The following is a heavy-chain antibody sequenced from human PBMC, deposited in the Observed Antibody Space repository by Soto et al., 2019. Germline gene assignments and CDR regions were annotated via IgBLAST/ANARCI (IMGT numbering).Heavy chain of an antibody. Sequence: SETLSLPFAVSGDSIRAANWWSWIRQPPGQGLVWIGEVSHAGSTTYTPSLRSRVTISMDKSKNHFSLNLSSVTAADTAVFFCARTEAASGDFDVWGRGTLVTVSS. CDR1: GDSIRAANW. CDR3: ARTEAASGDFDV. V-gene: IGHV4-4*02. CDR2: VSHAGST. D-gene: IGHD6-25*01. J-gene: IGHJ4*02.